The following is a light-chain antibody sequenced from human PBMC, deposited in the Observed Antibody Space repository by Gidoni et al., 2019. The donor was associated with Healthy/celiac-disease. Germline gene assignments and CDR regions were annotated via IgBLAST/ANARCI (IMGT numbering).Light chain of an antibody. V-gene: IGKV3-20*01. Sequence: EIVLTQSPGTLSLSPDERATLSCRASQSVSSTYLAWYQQKPGQAPRLLIYGASSRATGIPDRFSGSGSGTDFTLTISRLEPEDFAVYYCQQYGTSFTFGHGTKVDLK. J-gene: IGKJ3*01. CDR2: GAS. CDR1: QSVSSTY. CDR3: QQYGTSFT.